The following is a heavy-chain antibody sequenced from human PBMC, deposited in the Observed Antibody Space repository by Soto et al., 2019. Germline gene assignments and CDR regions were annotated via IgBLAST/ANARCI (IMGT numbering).Heavy chain of an antibody. CDR1: GGSISIYY. D-gene: IGHD3-10*01. V-gene: IGHV4-59*12. Sequence: SETLSLTCTVSGGSISIYYWSLIRQPPGKGLEWIGYIYHSGSTYYNPSLKSRVTISVDTSKNQFSLKLSSVTAADTAVYYCARDRRLLWFGELHDYGMDVWGQGTTVTVSS. CDR2: IYHSGST. J-gene: IGHJ6*02. CDR3: ARDRRLLWFGELHDYGMDV.